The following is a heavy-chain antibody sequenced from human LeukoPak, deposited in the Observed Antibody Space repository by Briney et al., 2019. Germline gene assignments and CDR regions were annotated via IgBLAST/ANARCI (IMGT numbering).Heavy chain of an antibody. CDR2: TRNKANSYTT. CDR1: GFTFSDHY. Sequence: GGSLRLSCAASGFTFSDHYMDWVRQAPGKGLEWVGRTRNKANSYTTEYAASVKGRFTISRDDSKNSLYLQMNSLKTEDTAVYYCAKGMVTVDYWGQGTLVTVSS. D-gene: IGHD4-23*01. V-gene: IGHV3-72*01. J-gene: IGHJ4*02. CDR3: AKGMVTVDY.